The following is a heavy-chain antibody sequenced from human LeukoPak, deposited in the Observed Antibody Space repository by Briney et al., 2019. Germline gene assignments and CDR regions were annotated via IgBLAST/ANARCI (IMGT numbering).Heavy chain of an antibody. CDR2: INHSGST. D-gene: IGHD3-3*01. Sequence: PSETLSLTCAVYGGSFSGYYWSWIRQPPGKGLEWIEEINHSGSTNYNPSLKSRVTISVDTSKNQFSLKLSSVTAADTAVYYCAREPRYDFWSGYYGYWGQGTLVPVSS. V-gene: IGHV4-34*01. J-gene: IGHJ4*02. CDR1: GGSFSGYY. CDR3: AREPRYDFWSGYYGY.